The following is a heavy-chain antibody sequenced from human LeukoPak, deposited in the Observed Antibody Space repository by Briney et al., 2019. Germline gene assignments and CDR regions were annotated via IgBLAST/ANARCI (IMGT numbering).Heavy chain of an antibody. D-gene: IGHD6-6*01. CDR3: ARDRIAARRSFDY. J-gene: IGHJ4*02. CDR1: GGSFSGYY. CDR2: INHSGST. V-gene: IGHV4-34*01. Sequence: SETLSLTCAVYGGSFSGYYWSWIRQPPGKGLEWIGEINHSGSTNYNPSLKSRVTISVDTSKNQFSLKLSSVTAADTAVYYCARDRIAARRSFDYWGQGTLVTVSS.